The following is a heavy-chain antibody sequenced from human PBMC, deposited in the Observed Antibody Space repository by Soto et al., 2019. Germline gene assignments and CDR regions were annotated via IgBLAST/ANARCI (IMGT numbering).Heavy chain of an antibody. Sequence: VQLVESGGGLVQTGGSLRLSCEGSGFSFSSYDMHWVRQAAGKRLEWVAAIGADGETYYSDSVKGRLTISRKNAKNSLSLQMNSLRPGGAGVYHCAKARLYYGYGMDVWGQGTMVTVSS. J-gene: IGHJ6*02. CDR3: AKARLYYGYGMDV. V-gene: IGHV3-13*01. CDR2: IGADGET. CDR1: GFSFSSYD.